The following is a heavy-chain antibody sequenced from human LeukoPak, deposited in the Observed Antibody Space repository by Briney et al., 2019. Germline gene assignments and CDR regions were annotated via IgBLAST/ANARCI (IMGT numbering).Heavy chain of an antibody. CDR1: GGTFSSYA. J-gene: IGHJ1*01. V-gene: IGHV1-69*13. D-gene: IGHD2-2*01. CDR3: ARAPQDIVVVPAPFAEYFQH. Sequence: SVKVSCKASGGTFSSYAISWVRQAPGQGLEWMGGIIPIFGTANYAQKSQGRVTITADESTSTAYMELSSLRSEDTAVYYCARAPQDIVVVPAPFAEYFQHWGQAPWSPSPQ. CDR2: IIPIFGTA.